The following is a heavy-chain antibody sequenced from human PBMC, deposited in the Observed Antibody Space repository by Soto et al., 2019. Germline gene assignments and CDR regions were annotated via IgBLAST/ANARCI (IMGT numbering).Heavy chain of an antibody. D-gene: IGHD1-1*01. CDR3: SRDQNCNQLLSY. Sequence: GESLRVSCAASGFTFSDYYMSWIRQAPGKGLEWVSYISSSSSYTNYADSVKGRFTISRDNDKNSLYLQMNSLRAEDTAVYYCSRDQNCNQLLSYCGQGT. V-gene: IGHV3-11*06. CDR2: ISSSSSYT. J-gene: IGHJ4*02. CDR1: GFTFSDYY.